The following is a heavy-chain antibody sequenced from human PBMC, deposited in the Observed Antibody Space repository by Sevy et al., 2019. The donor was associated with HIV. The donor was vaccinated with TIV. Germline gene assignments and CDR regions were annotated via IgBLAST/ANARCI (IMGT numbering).Heavy chain of an antibody. CDR1: GYTFTSYG. CDR3: ARDRWIYYDSSGYDNWFDP. D-gene: IGHD3-22*01. Sequence: ASVKVSCKASGYTFTSYGISWVRQAPGQGLEWMRWISAYNGNTNYAQKLQGRVTMTTDTSTSTAYMELRSLRSDDTAVYYCARDRWIYYDSSGYDNWFDPWGQGTLVTVSS. V-gene: IGHV1-18*01. CDR2: ISAYNGNT. J-gene: IGHJ5*02.